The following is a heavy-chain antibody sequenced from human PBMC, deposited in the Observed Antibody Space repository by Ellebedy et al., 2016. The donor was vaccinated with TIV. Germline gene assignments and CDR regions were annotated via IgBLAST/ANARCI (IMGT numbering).Heavy chain of an antibody. V-gene: IGHV3-23*01. CDR2: ISGSGGST. J-gene: IGHJ1*01. Sequence: GGSLRLXXAASGFTFSSYAMSWVRQAPGKGLEWVSAISGSGGSTYYADSVKGRFTISRDNSKNTLYLQMNSLRAEDTAVYYCAKDFGFTRPPSEDIVPRYFQHWGQGTLVTVSS. CDR1: GFTFSSYA. D-gene: IGHD2-8*01. CDR3: AKDFGFTRPPSEDIVPRYFQH.